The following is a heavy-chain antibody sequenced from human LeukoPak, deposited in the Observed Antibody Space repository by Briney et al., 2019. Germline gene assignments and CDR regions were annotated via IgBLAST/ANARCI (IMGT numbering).Heavy chain of an antibody. D-gene: IGHD1-26*01. CDR2: IYYSGST. CDR1: GGSISSSSYY. J-gene: IGHJ4*02. V-gene: IGHV4-61*01. Sequence: SETLSLTCTVSGGSISSSSYYWGWIRQPPGKGLEWIGYIYYSGSTNYNPSLKSRVTISVDTSKNQFSLKLSSVTAADTAVYYCARDWSRETLPDYWGQGTLVTVSS. CDR3: ARDWSRETLPDY.